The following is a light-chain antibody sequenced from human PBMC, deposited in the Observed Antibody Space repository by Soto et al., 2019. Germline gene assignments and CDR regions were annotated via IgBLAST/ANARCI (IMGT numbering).Light chain of an antibody. Sequence: SYELTQPPSVSVAPGKTARITWGGNNIGSKSVHWYQQKPGQAPVLVIYYDSDRPSGIPERFSGSNSGNTATLTISRVEAGDEGDYYCQVWDSSSDHPGVVFGGGTKLTVL. CDR3: QVWDSSSDHPGVV. V-gene: IGLV3-21*04. CDR1: NIGSKS. J-gene: IGLJ2*01. CDR2: YDS.